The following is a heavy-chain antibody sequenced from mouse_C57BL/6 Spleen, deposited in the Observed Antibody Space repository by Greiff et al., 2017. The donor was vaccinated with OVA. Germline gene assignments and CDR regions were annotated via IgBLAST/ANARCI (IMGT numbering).Heavy chain of an antibody. Sequence: VKLMESGPGLVQPSQSLSITCTVSGFSLTSYGVHWVRQSPGKGLEWLGVIWSGGSTDYNAAFISRLSISKDNSKSQVFFKMNSLQADDTAIYYCARKGHYSNYGAMDYWGQGTSVTVSS. CDR3: ARKGHYSNYGAMDY. J-gene: IGHJ4*01. CDR1: GFSLTSYG. CDR2: IWSGGST. V-gene: IGHV2-2*01. D-gene: IGHD2-5*01.